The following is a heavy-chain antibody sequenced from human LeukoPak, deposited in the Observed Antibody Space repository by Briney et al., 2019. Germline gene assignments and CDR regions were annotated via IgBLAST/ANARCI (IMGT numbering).Heavy chain of an antibody. Sequence: GGCLRLSCAASEFTFSSYAMSWVRQAPGKGLEWVSAISGSGGSTYYADSVKGRFTISRDNSKNTLYLQMNSLRAEDTAVYYCAKEGPWFGELYLDYWGQGTLVTVSS. CDR1: EFTFSSYA. CDR3: AKEGPWFGELYLDY. D-gene: IGHD3-10*01. V-gene: IGHV3-23*01. J-gene: IGHJ4*02. CDR2: ISGSGGST.